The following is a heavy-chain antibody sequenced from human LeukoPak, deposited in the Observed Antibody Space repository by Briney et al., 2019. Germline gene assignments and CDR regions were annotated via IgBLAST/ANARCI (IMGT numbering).Heavy chain of an antibody. D-gene: IGHD1-26*01. CDR2: IISSGSKT. V-gene: IGHV3-48*03. Sequence: GGSLRLSCAASGFTFSSYKMNWVRQAPGKGLEWVSYIISSGSKTNYADSVKGRFTISRDNGKNSLYLEMNSLRAEDTAVYYCAREFSGSYHQFDYWGQGTLVTVSS. CDR1: GFTFSSYK. CDR3: AREFSGSYHQFDY. J-gene: IGHJ4*02.